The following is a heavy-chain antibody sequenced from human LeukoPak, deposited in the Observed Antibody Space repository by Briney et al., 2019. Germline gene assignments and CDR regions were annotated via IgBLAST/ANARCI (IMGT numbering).Heavy chain of an antibody. CDR1: GYRFTGCF. Sequence: ASVKVSCKASGYRFTGCFLHWVRQAPGQGLEWMGWINPNNGLTNYTQKFKGRVTMTRDTSSATGYMELNRLTSDDTAVFYCARAWGSLYYFDHWGQGTLVTVSS. J-gene: IGHJ4*02. CDR3: ARAWGSLYYFDH. CDR2: INPNNGLT. D-gene: IGHD3-16*01. V-gene: IGHV1-2*02.